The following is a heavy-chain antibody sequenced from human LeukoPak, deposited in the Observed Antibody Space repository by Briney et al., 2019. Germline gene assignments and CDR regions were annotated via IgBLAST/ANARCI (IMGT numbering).Heavy chain of an antibody. CDR1: GFTFSSYW. CDR2: IKQDGSEK. Sequence: GALRPSCAASGFTFSSYWMSLVRQAPGEGLEVVANIKQDGSEKYYVDSVKDRFTISRDNAKNSLYLQMNSLRAEDTAVYYCARDYYGSGSYYTAGDYWGQGTLVTVSS. V-gene: IGHV3-7*01. J-gene: IGHJ4*02. D-gene: IGHD3-10*01. CDR3: ARDYYGSGSYYTAGDY.